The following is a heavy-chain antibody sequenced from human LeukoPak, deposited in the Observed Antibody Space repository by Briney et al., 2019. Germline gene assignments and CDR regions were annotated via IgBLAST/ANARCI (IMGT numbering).Heavy chain of an antibody. D-gene: IGHD5-12*01. Sequence: SETLSLTCTVSGGSISSGSYYWSWIRQPPGKGLEWIGSIYHSGSTYYNPSLKSRVTISVDTSKNQFSLKLSSVTAADTAVYYCARGNGVATMFDYWGQGTLVTVSS. CDR1: GGSISSGSYY. CDR2: IYHSGST. J-gene: IGHJ4*02. CDR3: ARGNGVATMFDY. V-gene: IGHV4-39*07.